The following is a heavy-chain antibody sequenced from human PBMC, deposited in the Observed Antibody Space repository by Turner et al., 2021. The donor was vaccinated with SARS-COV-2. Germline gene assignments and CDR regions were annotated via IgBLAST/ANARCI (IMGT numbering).Heavy chain of an antibody. V-gene: IGHV4-34*01. J-gene: IGHJ4*02. Sequence: QFQLRHRAPGRLKLSETLSPIGPVNGGSLSGYYWTWIRQPPGKGLEWIGGIHPYGTTYYSPSLKSRVTMSVDTSKNQFSLKLNSVTAADTAFYYCARGDEALKSGDVWGQGTLVTVSS. CDR1: GGSLSGYY. CDR2: IHPYGTT. CDR3: ARGDEALKSGDV. D-gene: IGHD1-26*01.